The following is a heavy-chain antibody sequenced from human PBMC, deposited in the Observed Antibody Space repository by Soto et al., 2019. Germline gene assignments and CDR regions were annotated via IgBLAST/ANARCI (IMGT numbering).Heavy chain of an antibody. D-gene: IGHD3-3*01. J-gene: IGHJ4*02. Sequence: QVQLVESGGGVVQPGRSLRLSCAASGFTFSSYGMHWVRQAPGKGLEWVAVVSYDVNNEYYADSGKDGFTISRDNSKNTLYLQMNSLRAEDTAMYYCAKTITTPAVSSYSRDSTGRGALIDYWGQGTLVIVSS. V-gene: IGHV3-30*18. CDR2: VSYDVNNE. CDR3: AKTITTPAVSSYSRDSTGRGALIDY. CDR1: GFTFSSYG.